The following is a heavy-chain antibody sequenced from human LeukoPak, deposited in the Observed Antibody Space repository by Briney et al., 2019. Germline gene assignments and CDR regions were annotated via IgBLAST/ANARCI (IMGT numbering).Heavy chain of an antibody. CDR1: GGSFSGYY. Sequence: PSETLSLTCAVYGGSFSGYYWSWIRQPPGKGLEWIGEINHSGSTNYNPSLKSRVTISVDTSKNQFSLKLSSVTAADAAVYYCARGVITIFGVVIHYYYYMDVWGKGTTVTVSS. CDR3: ARGVITIFGVVIHYYYYMDV. CDR2: INHSGST. D-gene: IGHD3-3*01. V-gene: IGHV4-34*01. J-gene: IGHJ6*03.